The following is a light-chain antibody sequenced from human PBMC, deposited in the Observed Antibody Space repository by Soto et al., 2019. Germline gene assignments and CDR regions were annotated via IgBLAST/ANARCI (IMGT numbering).Light chain of an antibody. CDR3: QQRSNWPPT. CDR1: QSVRSY. V-gene: IGKV3-11*01. J-gene: IGKJ2*01. Sequence: EIVLTQSPATLSLSPGERATLSCRASQSVRSYLAWYQQKHGQAPRLLIYDASNRATGIPARFSGGGSGTAFTLTISSLEPEDFAVNYCQQRSNWPPTFGQGTKLEIK. CDR2: DAS.